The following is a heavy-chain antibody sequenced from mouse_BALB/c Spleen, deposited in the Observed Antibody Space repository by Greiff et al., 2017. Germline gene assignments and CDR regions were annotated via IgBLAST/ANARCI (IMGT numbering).Heavy chain of an antibody. V-gene: IGHV5-12-1*01. J-gene: IGHJ2*01. CDR3: ARLRIYDGSYYFDY. D-gene: IGHD2-3*01. CDR1: GFAFSSYD. Sequence: DVQLVESGGGLVKPGGSLKLSCAASGFAFSSYDMSWVRQTPEKRLEWVAYISSGGGSTYYPDTVKGRFTISRDNAKNTLYLQMSSLKSEDTAMYYCARLRIYDGSYYFDYWGQGTTRTVSS. CDR2: ISSGGGST.